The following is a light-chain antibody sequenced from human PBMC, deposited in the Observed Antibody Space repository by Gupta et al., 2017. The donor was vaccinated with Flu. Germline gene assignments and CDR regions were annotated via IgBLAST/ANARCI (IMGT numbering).Light chain of an antibody. CDR3: MQGTQGHS. CDR2: KVS. CDR1: QSLVYSDGNTY. J-gene: IGKJ2*03. Sequence: DVVMTQSPLSLPVTLGQPASISCRSSQSLVYSDGNTYLNWFQQRPGQSPRRLIYKVSNRDSGVPDRFSGSGSGTDFTLKISRVEAEDVGVYYCMQGTQGHSFGQGTKLEIK. V-gene: IGKV2-30*01.